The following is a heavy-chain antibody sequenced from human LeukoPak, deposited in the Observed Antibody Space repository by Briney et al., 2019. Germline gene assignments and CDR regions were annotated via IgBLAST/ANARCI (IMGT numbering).Heavy chain of an antibody. J-gene: IGHJ4*02. Sequence: SETLSLTCTVSGGSISSYYWSWIRQPAGKGLEWIGRIHTSGSTNYNPSLKSRVTMSVDTSKNQFSLKLSSVTAADTAVYYCARDRELRPHFDYWGQGTLVTVSS. CDR2: IHTSGST. CDR3: ARDRELRPHFDY. D-gene: IGHD1-7*01. CDR1: GGSISSYY. V-gene: IGHV4-4*07.